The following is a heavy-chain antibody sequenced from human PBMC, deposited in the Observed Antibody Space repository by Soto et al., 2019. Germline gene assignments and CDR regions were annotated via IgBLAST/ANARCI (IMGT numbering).Heavy chain of an antibody. D-gene: IGHD2-8*01. Sequence: PSETLSRTCTVSGGSVSKSNYYGVWIRQSPGKVLEWIGSVYYRGRSYSKSSVKSRVTISVDTSKNQFSLNLNSVTASDTAVYFCVSQRTSVLTQAYFDYWGPGALVTVSS. CDR2: VYYRGRS. CDR3: VSQRTSVLTQAYFDY. V-gene: IGHV4-39*01. CDR1: GGSVSKSNYY. J-gene: IGHJ4*02.